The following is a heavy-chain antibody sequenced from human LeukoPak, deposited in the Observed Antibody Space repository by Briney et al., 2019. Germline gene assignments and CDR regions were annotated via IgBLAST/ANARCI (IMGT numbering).Heavy chain of an antibody. V-gene: IGHV3-7*01. CDR3: ARDVAYSTFDY. J-gene: IGHJ4*02. D-gene: IGHD5/OR15-5a*01. CDR2: IKEDGSQK. CDR1: GFTFSRSW. Sequence: GGSLRLSCAASGFTFSRSWMTWVRQAPGKGLEWVANIKEDGSQKNYVDSVRGRFTISRDNPKNSLYLQMNSLRAEDTAVYYCARDVAYSTFDYWGQGTLVTVPS.